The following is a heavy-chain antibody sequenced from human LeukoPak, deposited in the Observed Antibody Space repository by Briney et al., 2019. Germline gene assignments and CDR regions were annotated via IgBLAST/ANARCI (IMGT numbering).Heavy chain of an antibody. Sequence: GRSLRLSCAASGFTFSSYGMHWVRQAPGKGLEWVAVIWYDGSNKYYADSVKGRFTISRDNSKNTLYLQMNSLRAEDTAVYYCARDYCSGPKCYFIDYWGQGALVTVSS. CDR1: GFTFSSYG. V-gene: IGHV3-33*01. CDR2: IWYDGSNK. CDR3: ARDYCSGPKCYFIDY. D-gene: IGHD2-15*01. J-gene: IGHJ4*02.